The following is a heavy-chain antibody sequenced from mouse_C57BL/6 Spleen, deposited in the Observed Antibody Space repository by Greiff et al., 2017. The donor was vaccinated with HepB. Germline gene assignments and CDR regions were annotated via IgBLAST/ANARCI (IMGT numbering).Heavy chain of an antibody. CDR3: ARGLLLRRFYAMDY. CDR1: GFTFSDYG. V-gene: IGHV5-17*01. Sequence: EVKVEESGGGLVKPGGSLKLSCAASGFTFSDYGMHWVRQAPEKGLEWVAYISSGSSTIYYADTVKGRFTISRDNAKNTLFLQMTSLRSEDTAMYYGARGLLLRRFYAMDYWGQGTSVTVSS. CDR2: ISSGSSTI. J-gene: IGHJ4*01. D-gene: IGHD1-1*01.